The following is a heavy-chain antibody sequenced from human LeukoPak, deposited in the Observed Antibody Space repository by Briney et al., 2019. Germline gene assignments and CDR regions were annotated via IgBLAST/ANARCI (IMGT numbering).Heavy chain of an antibody. V-gene: IGHV1-69*04. D-gene: IGHD3-22*01. CDR1: GGTFSSYA. J-gene: IGHJ4*02. CDR3: ARDSYYDSSGYPDY. CDR2: IIPILGIA. Sequence: ASVKVSCKASGGTFSSYAISWVRQAPGQGLEWMGRIIPILGIANYAQKFQGRVTITADKSTSTAYMELSSLRSEDTAVYYCARDSYYDSSGYPDYWGQGTLVTVSS.